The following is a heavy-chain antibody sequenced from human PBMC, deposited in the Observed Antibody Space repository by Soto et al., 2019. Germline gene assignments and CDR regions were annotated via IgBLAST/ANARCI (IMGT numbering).Heavy chain of an antibody. D-gene: IGHD6-19*01. Sequence: EVQLLESGGDLVQPGGSLRLYCDASGFTFDIYALSWVRQTPGKGLEWVAAISGSGDYTYYTDSVKGRFTISRDNSKNTLSLQMNNMRVEYTAIYYCAKVDRYSSVWSYYAPEYYYYPMDGWGQGTTVTVSS. CDR2: ISGSGDYT. V-gene: IGHV3-23*01. CDR1: GFTFDIYA. CDR3: AKVDRYSSVWSYYAPEYYYYPMDG. J-gene: IGHJ6*02.